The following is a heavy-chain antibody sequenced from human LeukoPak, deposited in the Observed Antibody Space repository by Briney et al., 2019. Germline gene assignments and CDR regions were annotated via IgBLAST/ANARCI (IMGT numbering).Heavy chain of an antibody. CDR1: GYTFTGYY. D-gene: IGHD3-22*01. CDR3: ARGMDSSGYYFTDYYYYGMDV. V-gene: IGHV1-2*02. Sequence: GASVKVSCKASGYTFTGYYMHWVRQAPGQGLEWMGWINPNSGGTNYAQKFQGRVTMTRDTSISTACMELSRLRSDDTAVYYCARGMDSSGYYFTDYYYYGMDVWGQGTTVTVSS. CDR2: INPNSGGT. J-gene: IGHJ6*02.